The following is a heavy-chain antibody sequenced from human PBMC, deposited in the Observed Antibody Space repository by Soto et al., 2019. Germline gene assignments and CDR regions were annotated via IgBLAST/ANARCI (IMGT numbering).Heavy chain of an antibody. D-gene: IGHD6-19*01. CDR1: GFTFSSYS. V-gene: IGHV3-21*01. Sequence: GGSLRLSCAASGFTFSSYSMNWVRQAPGKGLEWVSSISSSSSYIYYADSVKGRFTISRDNAKNSLYLQMNSLRDEDTAVYYCAREAGTWHLPLNWFDPWGQGTLVTVSS. CDR2: ISSSSSYI. J-gene: IGHJ5*02. CDR3: AREAGTWHLPLNWFDP.